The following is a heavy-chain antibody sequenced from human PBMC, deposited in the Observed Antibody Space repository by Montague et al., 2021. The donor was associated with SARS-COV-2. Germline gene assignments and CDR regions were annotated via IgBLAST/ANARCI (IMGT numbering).Heavy chain of an antibody. J-gene: IGHJ4*02. CDR1: GYSIGSNRYY. CDR2: VYYRGST. V-gene: IGHV4-39*01. D-gene: IGHD6-13*01. Sequence: SETLSLTCSVSGYSIGSNRYYWGWIRQPPGKGLEWIGSVYYRGSTYYNPSLESRVTISIDTSKNQFSLKLSSVTAADTTVYYCARAFIAAAGTTSFDYWGQGTLV. CDR3: ARAFIAAAGTTSFDY.